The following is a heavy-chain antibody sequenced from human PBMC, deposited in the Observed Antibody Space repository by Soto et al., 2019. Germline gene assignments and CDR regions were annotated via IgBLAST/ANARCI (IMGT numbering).Heavy chain of an antibody. CDR1: GGSISSSSYY. J-gene: IGHJ6*02. Sequence: QLQLQESGPGLVKPSETLSLTCTVSGGSISSSSYYWGWIRQPPGKGLEWIGSIYYSGSTYYNPSLKSRVTISVDTSKNQFSLKLSSVTAADTAVYYCARLQFSMATYYYYYGMDVWGQGTTVTVSS. CDR3: ARLQFSMATYYYYYGMDV. V-gene: IGHV4-39*01. D-gene: IGHD3-10*01. CDR2: IYYSGST.